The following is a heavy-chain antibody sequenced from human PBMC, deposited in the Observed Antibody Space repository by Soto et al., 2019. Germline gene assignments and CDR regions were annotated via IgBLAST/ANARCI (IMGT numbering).Heavy chain of an antibody. J-gene: IGHJ4*02. V-gene: IGHV1-3*01. CDR1: GYTFSSYA. D-gene: IGHD7-27*01. Sequence: GASVKVSCRASGYTFSSYAMHWVRQDPGQRLEWMGWINAGYGNTKSSQKFQDRVTISRDTSASTAYMELTSLRSEYTAVYYCARDTGDGTFDFWGQGTLVTVSS. CDR3: ARDTGDGTFDF. CDR2: INAGYGNT.